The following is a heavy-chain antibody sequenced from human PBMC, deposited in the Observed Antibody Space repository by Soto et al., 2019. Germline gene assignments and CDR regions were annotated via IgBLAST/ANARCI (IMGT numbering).Heavy chain of an antibody. V-gene: IGHV5-51*01. CDR3: ARPLGPGAFEI. J-gene: IGHJ3*02. Sequence: PGESLKISCKGVGYNFAKSCIGWGLQMPWKGLEWMGNIYPGDSETRNSPSFQGQVTISADKSISTAYLQWSSLKASDTAIYYCARPLGPGAFEIWGQGTMVTVSS. CDR2: IYPGDSET. CDR1: GYNFAKSC.